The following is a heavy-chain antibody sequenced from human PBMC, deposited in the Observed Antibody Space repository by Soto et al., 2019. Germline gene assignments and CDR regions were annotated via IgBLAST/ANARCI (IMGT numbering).Heavy chain of an antibody. J-gene: IGHJ4*02. CDR2: VRTKANSYAT. Sequence: EVQLVESGGGLVHPGGSLKLSCASSGFTFSGSAIHWVRQASGKGLEWVGRVRTKANSYATAYAESVKGRFTISRDDSKHTAYLQMNSLKTEDTAVYYCSRDRSGIEGATPDWGQGTLVTVSS. CDR1: GFTFSGSA. D-gene: IGHD1-26*01. V-gene: IGHV3-73*02. CDR3: SRDRSGIEGATPD.